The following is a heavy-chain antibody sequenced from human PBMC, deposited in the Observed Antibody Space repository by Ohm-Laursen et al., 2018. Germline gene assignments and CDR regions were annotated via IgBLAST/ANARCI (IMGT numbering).Heavy chain of an antibody. CDR3: ARGGYSSIGY. V-gene: IGHV3-7*01. D-gene: IGHD5-18*01. CDR1: GFTFSSYW. J-gene: IGHJ4*02. CDR2: IKEDGSEK. Sequence: SLRLFCAASGFTFSSYWMSWVRQAPEKGLEWVAKIKEDGSEKYYVDAVKGRFTISRDNAKNSLYLQMNSLRAEDTAVYYCARGGYSSIGYWGQGTLVTVSS.